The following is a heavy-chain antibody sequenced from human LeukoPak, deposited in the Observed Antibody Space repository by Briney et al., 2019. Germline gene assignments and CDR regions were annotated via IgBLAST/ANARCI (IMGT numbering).Heavy chain of an antibody. CDR3: AKDSIVVVPAARYYYYGMDV. CDR2: ISGSGGST. J-gene: IGHJ6*02. V-gene: IGHV3-23*01. CDR1: GFTFSSYA. Sequence: GGSLRLSCAASGFTFSSYAMSWVRQAPGKGLEWVPAISGSGGSTYYADSVKGRFTISRDNSKNTLYLQMNSLRAEDTAVYYCAKDSIVVVPAARYYYYGMDVWGQGTTVTVSS. D-gene: IGHD2-2*01.